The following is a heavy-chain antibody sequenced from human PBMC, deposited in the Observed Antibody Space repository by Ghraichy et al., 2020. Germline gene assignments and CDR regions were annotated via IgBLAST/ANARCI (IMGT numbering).Heavy chain of an antibody. CDR1: GYTLTGDA. D-gene: IGHD2-2*01. CDR3: ARANGYCSRTSCYGFDY. J-gene: IGHJ4*02. Sequence: ASVKVSCKASGYTLTGDAMNWVRQAPGQGLEWMGWINTNTGNPTYAQDFTGRFVFSLDTSVSTAYLQISSLKAEDTAVYYCARANGYCSRTSCYGFDYWGQGTLVTVSS. CDR2: INTNTGNP. V-gene: IGHV7-4-1*02.